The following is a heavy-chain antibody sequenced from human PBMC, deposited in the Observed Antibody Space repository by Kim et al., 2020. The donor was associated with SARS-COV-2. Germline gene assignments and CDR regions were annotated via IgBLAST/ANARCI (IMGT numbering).Heavy chain of an antibody. Sequence: GGSLRLSCAASAFNFNAYGMHWVRQAPGTGLEWVAFISYVGSNKFYADSVRGRFTISRDNSKNTLYLNMDSLRPEDTATYYCAKDLDYSDFVFNYWGQGTLVAVSS. CDR2: ISYVGSNK. D-gene: IGHD4-17*01. CDR1: AFNFNAYG. CDR3: AKDLDYSDFVFNY. J-gene: IGHJ4*02. V-gene: IGHV3-30*18.